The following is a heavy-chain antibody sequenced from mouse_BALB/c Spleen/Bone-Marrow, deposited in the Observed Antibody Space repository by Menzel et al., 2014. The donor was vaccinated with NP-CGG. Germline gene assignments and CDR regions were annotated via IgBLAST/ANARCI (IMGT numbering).Heavy chain of an antibody. CDR1: GFNIKDTY. CDR3: ARYYYRTMDY. Sequence: VQLKQSGAELVEPGASVKLSCTASGFNIKDTYMHWVKQRPEQGLEWIGRIDPANGNTKYDPKFQGRATVTADTSSSTAYLQLSSLTSEDTAVYYCARYYYRTMDYWGQGTSVTVSS. D-gene: IGHD1-1*01. J-gene: IGHJ4*01. V-gene: IGHV14-3*02. CDR2: IDPANGNT.